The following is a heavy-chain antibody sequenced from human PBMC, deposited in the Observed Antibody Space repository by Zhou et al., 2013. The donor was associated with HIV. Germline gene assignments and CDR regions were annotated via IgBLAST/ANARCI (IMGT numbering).Heavy chain of an antibody. CDR2: INPDGGAT. CDR3: ARESNESGWGXSIGH. J-gene: IGHJ4*01. V-gene: IGHV1-46*01. CDR1: GYSFSNYV. D-gene: IGHD3-16*01. Sequence: QVQLVQSESEVKEPGASVTLSCTASGYSFSNYVLYWIRQAPGQGLDIIGTINPDGGATSIGDKFRARVMMTKNTATRTVFLFLDILRPDDTAVYFCARESNESGWGXSIGHWGXGTRVIVSS.